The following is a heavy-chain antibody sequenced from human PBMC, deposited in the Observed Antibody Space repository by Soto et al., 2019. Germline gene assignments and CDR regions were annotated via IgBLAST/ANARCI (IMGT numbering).Heavy chain of an antibody. J-gene: IGHJ5*01. CDR2: IYKSTTT. V-gene: IGHV4-30-4*01. Sequence: QVHLLESGPGLVKPSQTLSLTCSVSGDSISTVDYFWAWIRQPPGQALEYIGYIYKSTTTYYNPSFESRVALPLDTSKSQFSLPVTSVTAADTAVYFCARGRYCLTGRCFPNWFDSWGQGTLVTVSS. D-gene: IGHD2-15*01. CDR1: GDSISTVDYF. CDR3: ARGRYCLTGRCFPNWFDS.